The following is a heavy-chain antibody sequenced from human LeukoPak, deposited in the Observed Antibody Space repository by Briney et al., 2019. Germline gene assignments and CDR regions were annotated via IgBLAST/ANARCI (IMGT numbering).Heavy chain of an antibody. V-gene: IGHV1-2*02. Sequence: ASVKVSCKAAGYTFTGYYMHWVRQAPGQGLEWMGWINPNSGGTNYAQKFQGKVTMTRDTSISTAYMELSRLTSDDTAVYYCARDPPIGGADVFDIWGQGTMVTVSS. CDR3: ARDPPIGGADVFDI. CDR2: INPNSGGT. CDR1: GYTFTGYY. J-gene: IGHJ3*02. D-gene: IGHD3-10*01.